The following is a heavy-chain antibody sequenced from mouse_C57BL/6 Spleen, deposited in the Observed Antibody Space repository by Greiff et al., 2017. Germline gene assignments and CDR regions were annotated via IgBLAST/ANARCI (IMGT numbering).Heavy chain of an antibody. CDR1: GYSITSGYY. D-gene: IGHD2-13*01. CDR2: ISYDGSN. CDR3: ERGNSDDYSYYAMDY. Sequence: EVKLVESVPGLVKPSQSLSLTCSVTGYSITSGYYWNWIRQFPGNKLEWMCYISYDGSNNYNPSLKNRISFTRDTSKNQFFLKLNSVTTEDTATYYCERGNSDDYSYYAMDYWGQGTSVTVSS. J-gene: IGHJ4*01. V-gene: IGHV3-6*01.